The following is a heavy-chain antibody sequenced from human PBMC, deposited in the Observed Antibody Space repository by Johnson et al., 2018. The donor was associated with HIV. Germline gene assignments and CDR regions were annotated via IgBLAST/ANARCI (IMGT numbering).Heavy chain of an antibody. Sequence: QVHLVDSGGGLVKPGGSLRLSCVASGFTFSDYYMSWIRQAPGKGLEWVSYISNSGGTIYSADSVQGRFTISRDNAKNSLFLQMNSLRAEDTAVYYCARRKDCSVSSCPDGFDIWGQGTMVIVSS. CDR1: GFTFSDYY. V-gene: IGHV3-11*04. CDR3: ARRKDCSVSSCPDGFDI. J-gene: IGHJ3*02. D-gene: IGHD2-15*01. CDR2: ISNSGGTI.